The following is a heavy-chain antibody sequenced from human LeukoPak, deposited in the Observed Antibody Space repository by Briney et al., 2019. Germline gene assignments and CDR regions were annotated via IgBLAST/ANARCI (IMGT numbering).Heavy chain of an antibody. Sequence: GGSLRLSCAASGFTVSSNYMSWVRQAPGRGLEWVSVIRSDGSKHHADSVKGRFSISRDNSKNTLYFQMNSLRAEDTAVYYCVRAKRGGDGYNHGFDYWGQGILVTVSS. CDR3: VRAKRGGDGYNHGFDY. D-gene: IGHD5-24*01. J-gene: IGHJ4*02. V-gene: IGHV3-53*01. CDR2: IRSDGSK. CDR1: GFTVSSNY.